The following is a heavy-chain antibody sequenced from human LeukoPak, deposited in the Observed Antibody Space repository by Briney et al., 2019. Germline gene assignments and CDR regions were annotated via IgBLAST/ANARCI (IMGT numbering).Heavy chain of an antibody. V-gene: IGHV3-23*01. J-gene: IGHJ4*02. Sequence: GGSLRLSCAASGFTFDSYAMSWVRQAPGKGLEWVSGISGSGNTTYYADSVKGRFTISRDNAKNTLYLQMNSLRVEDTAVYYCARGDGYAQRDWGQGTLVTVPS. CDR2: ISGSGNTT. D-gene: IGHD5-12*01. CDR3: ARGDGYAQRD. CDR1: GFTFDSYA.